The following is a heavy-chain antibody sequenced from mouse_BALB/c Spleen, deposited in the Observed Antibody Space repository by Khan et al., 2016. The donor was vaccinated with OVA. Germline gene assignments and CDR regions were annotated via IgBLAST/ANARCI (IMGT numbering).Heavy chain of an antibody. D-gene: IGHD1-1*01. CDR3: ASGRLLLRYPDYFDY. J-gene: IGHJ2*01. CDR2: IGYSGST. Sequence: VQLKESGPGLLKPSQSLSLTCTVTGYSITSDYAWNWIRQFPGNKLEWMVYIGYSGSTTYNPSLRSRISITRDTSKNQFFLQLNSVTTEDTATYYWASGRLLLRYPDYFDYWGQGTTLTVSS. CDR1: GYSITSDYA. V-gene: IGHV3-2*02.